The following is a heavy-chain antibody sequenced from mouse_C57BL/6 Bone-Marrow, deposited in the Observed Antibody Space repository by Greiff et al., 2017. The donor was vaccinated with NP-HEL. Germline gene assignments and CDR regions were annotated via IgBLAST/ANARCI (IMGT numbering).Heavy chain of an antibody. V-gene: IGHV5-4*01. D-gene: IGHD1-1*01. CDR3: ARDRYFTTVVTFDY. J-gene: IGHJ2*01. CDR2: ISDGGSYT. CDR1: GFTFSSYA. Sequence: EVMLVESGGGLVKPGGSLKLSCAASGFTFSSYAMSWVRQTPEKRLEWVATISDGGSYTYYPENVKGRFTISRDNAKNNLYLQRSHLKSEDTAMYYCARDRYFTTVVTFDYWGQGTTLTVSS.